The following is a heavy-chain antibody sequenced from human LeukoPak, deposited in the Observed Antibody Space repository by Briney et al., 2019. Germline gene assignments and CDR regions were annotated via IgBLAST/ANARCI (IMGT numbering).Heavy chain of an antibody. Sequence: GGSLRLSCAASGFTFSSYWMSWVRQAPGKGLEWVANIKQDGSEKYYVDSVKGRVTISRDNAKNSLYLQMNSLRAEDTAVYYCARVQWELRGVGSYFDYWGQGTLVPVSS. CDR1: GFTFSSYW. V-gene: IGHV3-7*01. J-gene: IGHJ4*02. D-gene: IGHD1-26*01. CDR3: ARVQWELRGVGSYFDY. CDR2: IKQDGSEK.